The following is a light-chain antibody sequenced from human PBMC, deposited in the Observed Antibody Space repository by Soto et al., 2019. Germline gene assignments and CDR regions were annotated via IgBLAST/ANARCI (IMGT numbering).Light chain of an antibody. Sequence: NVLTQSPGTLSLSPGERATLSCRASQSVSGSYLACYQQNPGQAPRLLSYLASTTANGLPDWFSGSGSGTDSTLSISRQEPEDSAVYCCHQYGDAPHTFGQGTKLEI. CDR3: HQYGDAPHT. V-gene: IGKV3-20*01. CDR1: QSVSGSY. CDR2: LAS. J-gene: IGKJ2*01.